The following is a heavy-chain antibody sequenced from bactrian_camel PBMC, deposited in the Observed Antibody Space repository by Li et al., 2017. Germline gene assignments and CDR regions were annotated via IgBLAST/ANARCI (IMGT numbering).Heavy chain of an antibody. V-gene: IGHV3S1*01. CDR2: IYTGGDST. J-gene: IGHJ4*01. D-gene: IGHD5*01. Sequence: VQLVESGGGSVQTGGSLKLSCSSSEYTSLSNCMGWFQRAPGKEREAVATIYTGGDSTLYADSVKGRFTISRDNAYTMYLQMNALKPEDTGVYYCAADQCQKGWRTLRPDRFAHWGQGTQVTVS. CDR3: AADQCQKGWRTLRPDRFAH. CDR1: EYTSLSNC.